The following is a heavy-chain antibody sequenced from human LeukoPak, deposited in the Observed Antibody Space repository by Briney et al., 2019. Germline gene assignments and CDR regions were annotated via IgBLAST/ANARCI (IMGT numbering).Heavy chain of an antibody. V-gene: IGHV4-31*03. CDR2: IYYSGST. Sequence: SQTLSLTCTVSGGSISSGGYYWSWIRQHPGKGLEWIGYIYYSGSTYYNPSLKSRVTISVDTSKNQFSLKLSSVTAADTAVYYCARVQGGGSGAFDIWGQGTMVTVSS. J-gene: IGHJ3*02. CDR3: ARVQGGGSGAFDI. CDR1: GGSISSGGYY.